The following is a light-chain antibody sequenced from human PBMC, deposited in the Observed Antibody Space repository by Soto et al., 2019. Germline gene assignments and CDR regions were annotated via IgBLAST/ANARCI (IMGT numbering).Light chain of an antibody. V-gene: IGKV3-20*01. J-gene: IGKJ2*01. CDR1: QSVSSSY. CDR3: QQYGSSPPYT. CDR2: GAS. Sequence: EIVLTQSPGTLSLSPGERATLSCRASQSVSSSYLAWYQRKPGQAPRLLIYGASSRATGIPDRFSGSGSGTDFTLTISRLEPEDFAVYYCQQYGSSPPYTFGQGTKVDIK.